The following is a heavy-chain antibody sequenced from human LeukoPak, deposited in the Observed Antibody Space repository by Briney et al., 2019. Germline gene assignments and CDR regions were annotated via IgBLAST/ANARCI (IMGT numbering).Heavy chain of an antibody. Sequence: SVKLSCKASGGTFSSYSISWVRQAPGQGLEWMGGIIPIFGTANYAQKFQGRVTITTDESTSTAYMELSSLRSEDTAVYYCAREQRSIAARSYYMDVWGKGTMVTVSS. V-gene: IGHV1-69*05. CDR3: AREQRSIAARSYYMDV. CDR2: IIPIFGTA. D-gene: IGHD6-6*01. CDR1: GGTFSSYS. J-gene: IGHJ6*03.